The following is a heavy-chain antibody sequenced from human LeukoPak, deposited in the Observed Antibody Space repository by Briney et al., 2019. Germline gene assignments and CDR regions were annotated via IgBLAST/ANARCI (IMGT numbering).Heavy chain of an antibody. D-gene: IGHD3-10*01. Sequence: SETLSLTCTVSGGSIRSYYWSWIRQPPGKGLEWIGYIYYSGKTNYSPSIMSRVSISGDTSKNQFSLKLSFVTAADTAVYYCARQDSGWNWVDPWGQGTLVTVSS. CDR1: GGSIRSYY. J-gene: IGHJ5*02. CDR2: IYYSGKT. CDR3: ARQDSGWNWVDP. V-gene: IGHV4-59*08.